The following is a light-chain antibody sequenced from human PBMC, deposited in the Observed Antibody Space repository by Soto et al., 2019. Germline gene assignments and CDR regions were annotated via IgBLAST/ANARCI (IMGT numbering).Light chain of an antibody. V-gene: IGKV1-5*01. CDR1: QSISSW. J-gene: IGKJ1*01. CDR2: DAS. Sequence: DIQMTQSPSTLSASVGDRVTITCRASQSISSWLAWYQQKPGTAPKLLIYDASSLESWVPSRFSGSGSGTEFTLTISSLQPDDFATYYFQQYNSYDWTFGQGTKVEIK. CDR3: QQYNSYDWT.